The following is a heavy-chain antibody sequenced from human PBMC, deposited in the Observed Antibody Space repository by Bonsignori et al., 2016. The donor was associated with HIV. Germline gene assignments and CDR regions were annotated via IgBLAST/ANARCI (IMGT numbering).Heavy chain of an antibody. V-gene: IGHV4-38-2*01. CDR3: ASESSGWYPVGNFDY. Sequence: SETLSLTCAVSGYSISSGYYWGWIRQPPGKGLEWIGSIYHSGSTYYNPSLKSRVTISVDTSKNQFSLKLSSVTAADTAVYYCASESSGWYPVGNFDYWGQGTLVTVSS. J-gene: IGHJ4*02. CDR2: IYHSGST. D-gene: IGHD6-19*01. CDR1: GYSISSGYY.